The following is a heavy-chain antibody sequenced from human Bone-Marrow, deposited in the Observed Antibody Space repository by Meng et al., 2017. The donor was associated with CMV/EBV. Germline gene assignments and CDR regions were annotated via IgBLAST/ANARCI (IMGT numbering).Heavy chain of an antibody. CDR3: ARARGEDY. CDR2: IKQDGSEK. CDR1: GFTFSSYW. D-gene: IGHD3-16*01. J-gene: IGHJ4*02. Sequence: GESLKISCAASGFTFSSYWMSWVRQAPGKGLEWVANIKQDGSEKYYVDSVKVRFTISRDNAKNSLYLQMNSLRAEDTAVYYCARARGEDYWGQGTLVTVSS. V-gene: IGHV3-7*01.